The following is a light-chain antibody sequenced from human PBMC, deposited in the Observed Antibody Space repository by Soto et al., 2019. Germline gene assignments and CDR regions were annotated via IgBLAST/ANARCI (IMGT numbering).Light chain of an antibody. J-gene: IGLJ3*02. CDR3: SSFASSNTWV. V-gene: IGLV2-8*01. CDR2: EVT. CDR1: SSDVGAYNY. Sequence: QSALTQPPSASGSPGQSVTISCTGTSSDVGAYNYVSWYQQHAGKAPKLVIYEVTKQPSGVPDRFSGSKSANTASLTVSGLQAEDEADYYCSSFASSNTWVFGRGTKLTVL.